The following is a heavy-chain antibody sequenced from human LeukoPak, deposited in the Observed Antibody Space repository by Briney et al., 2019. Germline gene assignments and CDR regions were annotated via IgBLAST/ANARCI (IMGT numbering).Heavy chain of an antibody. Sequence: GASVKVSCKASGYTFASYDINWVRQATGQGLEWMGWMNPNSGNTGYAQKFQGRVTITRNTSISTAYMELSSLRSEDTAVYYCARAPPYSSSSNYMDVWGKGTTVTVSS. J-gene: IGHJ6*03. CDR3: ARAPPYSSSSNYMDV. CDR1: GYTFASYD. CDR2: MNPNSGNT. D-gene: IGHD6-6*01. V-gene: IGHV1-8*03.